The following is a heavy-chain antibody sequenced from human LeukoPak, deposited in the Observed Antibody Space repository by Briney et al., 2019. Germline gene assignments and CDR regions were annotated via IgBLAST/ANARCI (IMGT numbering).Heavy chain of an antibody. CDR1: GFTFSSYA. Sequence: GGSLRLSCAASGFTFSSYAMHWVRQAPGKGLEYVSAISSNGGSTYYANSVKGRFTISRDNSKNTLYLQMGSLRAEDVAVYYCARGTAMTTDVDYWGQGTLVTVSS. V-gene: IGHV3-64*01. CDR2: ISSNGGST. D-gene: IGHD4-11*01. CDR3: ARGTAMTTDVDY. J-gene: IGHJ4*02.